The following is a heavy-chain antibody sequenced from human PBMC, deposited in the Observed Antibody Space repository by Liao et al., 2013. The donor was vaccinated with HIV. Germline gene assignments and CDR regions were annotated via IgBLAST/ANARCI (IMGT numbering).Heavy chain of an antibody. D-gene: IGHD6-19*01. CDR2: FYHSGAT. Sequence: QLQLQESGSGLVEPSQTLSLTCTVSGASLSYGGYSWSWIRQTPGKGLEWIGYFYHSGATYYNPSLMSRASISVDRSRNQFSLRLTSVTAADTAVYFCARAVSSDNYNDAFDFWGRGTMVAVSS. CDR3: ARAVSSDNYNDAFDF. J-gene: IGHJ3*01. V-gene: IGHV4-30-2*01. CDR1: GASLSYGGYS.